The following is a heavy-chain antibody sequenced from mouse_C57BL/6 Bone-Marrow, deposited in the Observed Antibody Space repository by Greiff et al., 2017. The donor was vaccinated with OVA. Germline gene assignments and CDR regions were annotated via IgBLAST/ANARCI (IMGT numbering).Heavy chain of an antibody. Sequence: EVQLQQSGPELVKPGASVKISCKASGYSFTGYYMNWVKQSPEKSLEWIGEINPSTGGTTYNQKFKAKATLTVDKSSSTAYMQLKSLTSEDSAVYYCAREWGLRAWFAYWGQGTLVTVSA. CDR3: AREWGLRAWFAY. V-gene: IGHV1-42*01. CDR1: GYSFTGYY. D-gene: IGHD2-4*01. J-gene: IGHJ3*01. CDR2: INPSTGGT.